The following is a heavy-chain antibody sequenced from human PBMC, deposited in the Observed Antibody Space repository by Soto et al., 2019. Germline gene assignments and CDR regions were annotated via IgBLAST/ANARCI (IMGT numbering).Heavy chain of an antibody. V-gene: IGHV3-48*02. CDR2: ISSSSSTI. Sequence: GGSLRLSCAASGFTFSSYSMNWVRQAPGKGLEWVSYISSSSSTIYYADSVKGRFTISRVNAKNVLYLQMNSLRDEDTAVYYCARRRLFLEWLSDYGMDVWGQGTTVTVSS. D-gene: IGHD3-3*01. CDR1: GFTFSSYS. CDR3: ARRRLFLEWLSDYGMDV. J-gene: IGHJ6*02.